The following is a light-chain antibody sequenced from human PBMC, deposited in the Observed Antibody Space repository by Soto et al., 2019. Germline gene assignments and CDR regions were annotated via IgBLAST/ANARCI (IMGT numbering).Light chain of an antibody. CDR2: DAS. CDR3: QKCDYLPI. V-gene: IGKV1-33*01. Sequence: DIQMTQSPSSLSASVGDRVTITCQASHDLTSYLNWYQHKPGKDTKLLISDASILEAGVPARFSGSGSGTDFTFNISSLQPEDVGIYYCQKCDYLPIFGPGTTVEFK. CDR1: HDLTSY. J-gene: IGKJ3*01.